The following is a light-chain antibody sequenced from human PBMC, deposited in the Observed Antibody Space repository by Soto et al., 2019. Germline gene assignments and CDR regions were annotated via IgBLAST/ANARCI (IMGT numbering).Light chain of an antibody. CDR2: ADS. Sequence: SYELTQSPSVSVAPGQTATVTCGADNIGSKSEHWYQKKAGQAPLLVVFADSDRPPGIPARFSAFNSGNTATLTISMVEDGDEADYYCHVWDISAEQVVFGGGTKLTVL. CDR1: NIGSKS. J-gene: IGLJ2*01. V-gene: IGLV3-21*02. CDR3: HVWDISAEQVV.